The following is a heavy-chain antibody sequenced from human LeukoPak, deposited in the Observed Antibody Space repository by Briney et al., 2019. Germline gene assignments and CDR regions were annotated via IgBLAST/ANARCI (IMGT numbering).Heavy chain of an antibody. CDR1: GGFISNCSYW. V-gene: IGHV4-39*01. J-gene: IGHJ4*02. D-gene: IGHD2-2*01. CDR2: IYFSGST. Sequence: LKTLVITCAFCGGFISNCSYWGGGIRQPAKKWLVFIGSIYFSGSTYPNLSLKSRVSVSVDTSKDQFSLKRSSVTAADTAVYYCARLVRCSSTSCYRGFYFDYWGQGTLVTVSS. CDR3: ARLVRCSSTSCYRGFYFDY.